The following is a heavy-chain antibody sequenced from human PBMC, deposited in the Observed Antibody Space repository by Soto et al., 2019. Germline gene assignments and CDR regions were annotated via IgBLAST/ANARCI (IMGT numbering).Heavy chain of an antibody. D-gene: IGHD1-26*01. V-gene: IGHV3-74*01. CDR2: IKGDESSI. J-gene: IGHJ4*02. Sequence: PGGSLRLSYAASGFTFSNYWMHWVRQAPGKGLVWVSRIKGDESSINYADSVRGRVTISRDNAKNTLYLQMSSLTAEDTAVYYCARGVRGYYAAYYWGQGTLVTVSS. CDR3: ARGVRGYYAAYY. CDR1: GFTFSNYW.